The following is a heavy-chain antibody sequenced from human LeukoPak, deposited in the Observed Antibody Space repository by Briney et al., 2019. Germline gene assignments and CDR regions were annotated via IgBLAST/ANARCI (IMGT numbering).Heavy chain of an antibody. V-gene: IGHV1-46*01. J-gene: IGHJ4*02. D-gene: IGHD1-26*01. CDR1: GYTFTSYY. CDR2: INPSGGST. Sequence: ASVTVSFKASGYTFTSYYMHWVRQAPGQGLEWMGIINPSGGSTSYAQKFQGRVTMTRDMSTSTVYMELSSLRSEDTAVYYCARVPVGATPPHFDYWGQGTLVTVSS. CDR3: ARVPVGATPPHFDY.